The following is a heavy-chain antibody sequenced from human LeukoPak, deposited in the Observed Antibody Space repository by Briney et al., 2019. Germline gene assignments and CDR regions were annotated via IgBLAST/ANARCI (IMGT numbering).Heavy chain of an antibody. J-gene: IGHJ4*02. CDR3: AKDRLRYYYDSSGIDY. CDR1: GFTFSSYA. Sequence: GGSLRLSCAASGFTFSSYAMSWVRQAPGKGLEWVSAISGSGGSTYYADSVKGRFTISRDNSKNTLYLQMNSLRAEDTAVYYCAKDRLRYYYDSSGIDYWGQGTLVTVSS. CDR2: ISGSGGST. V-gene: IGHV3-23*01. D-gene: IGHD3-22*01.